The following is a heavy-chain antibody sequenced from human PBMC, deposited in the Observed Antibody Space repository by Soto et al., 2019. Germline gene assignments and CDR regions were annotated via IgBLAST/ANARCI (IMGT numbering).Heavy chain of an antibody. CDR1: GFTFSSYG. V-gene: IGHV3-33*01. Sequence: GGSLRLSCVASGFTFSSYGMHWVRQAPGKGLEWVAFIWHDGGNKFYAESVKGRFTISRDNSKNTLYLQMTSLSAEDTAMYYCARDGDVNTGFGKDYWGQGTLVTVSS. CDR2: IWHDGGNK. J-gene: IGHJ4*02. D-gene: IGHD3-16*01. CDR3: ARDGDVNTGFGKDY.